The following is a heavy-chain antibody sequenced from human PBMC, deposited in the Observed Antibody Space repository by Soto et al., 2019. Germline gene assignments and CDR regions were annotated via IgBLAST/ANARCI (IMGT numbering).Heavy chain of an antibody. V-gene: IGHV4-30-4*01. CDR3: ARDYYDSSGYDYYYYGMDV. D-gene: IGHD3-22*01. Sequence: SETLSLTCTVSGGSISSGDYYWCWIRQPPGKGLEWIGYIYYSGSTYYNPSLKSRVTISVDTSKNQFSLKLSSVTAADTAVYYCARDYYDSSGYDYYYYGMDVWGQGTTVTVSS. CDR1: GGSISSGDYY. J-gene: IGHJ6*02. CDR2: IYYSGST.